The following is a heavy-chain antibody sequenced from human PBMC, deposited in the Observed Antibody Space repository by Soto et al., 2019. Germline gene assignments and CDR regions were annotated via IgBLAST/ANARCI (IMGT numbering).Heavy chain of an antibody. D-gene: IGHD3-22*01. CDR2: ISDIRDYI. Sequence: EVQLVESGGGLVNPGGSLRLSCAASGFTFSYYTVHWVRRAPGKGLEWVSSISDIRDYIRYADSVKGRFTISRDNAKTSLYLQMNSLTAEDTAVYYCAREGVHNYNEYYFDYWGQGTLVTVSS. J-gene: IGHJ4*02. CDR3: AREGVHNYNEYYFDY. V-gene: IGHV3-21*06. CDR1: GFTFSYYT.